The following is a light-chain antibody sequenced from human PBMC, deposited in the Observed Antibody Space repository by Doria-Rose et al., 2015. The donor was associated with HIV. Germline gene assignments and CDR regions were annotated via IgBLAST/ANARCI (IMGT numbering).Light chain of an antibody. CDR2: SAT. V-gene: IGKV1-39*01. CDR3: QQSYNTPRS. Sequence: DIRVTQSPSSLSASVGDRVTITCRASQSISTYLNWYQQKPGKAPKLLIYSATSLQGGVPSRFSGSGSGTDFTLTINSLQPEDFATYYSQQSYNTPRSFGQGTKLEIK. CDR1: QSISTY. J-gene: IGKJ2*04.